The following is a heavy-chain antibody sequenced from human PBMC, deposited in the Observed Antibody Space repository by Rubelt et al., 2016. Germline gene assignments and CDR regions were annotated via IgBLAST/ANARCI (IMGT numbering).Heavy chain of an antibody. Sequence: YGGGLVQPGGSLRLSCVGSGFSFSRYWMQWVRQAPGKGLVWVSRINSDGSSTTYADSVKGRFTISRDNAKNTLYLQMNTRRAEDTAVYYCARVRSGGNDASDIRGQGTMVTVSS. CDR2: INSDGSST. CDR3: ARVRSGGNDASDI. CDR1: GFSFSRYW. V-gene: IGHV3-74*01. J-gene: IGHJ3*02. D-gene: IGHD3-16*01.